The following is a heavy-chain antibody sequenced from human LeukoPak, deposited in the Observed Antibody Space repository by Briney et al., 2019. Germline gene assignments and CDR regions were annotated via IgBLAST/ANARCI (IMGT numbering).Heavy chain of an antibody. D-gene: IGHD6-13*01. CDR1: GFTFSNAW. J-gene: IGHJ4*02. CDR3: TTRIAAAGKVDY. CDR2: IKSKTDGGTT. V-gene: IGHV3-15*01. Sequence: PGGSLRLSCAASGFTFSNAWMSWVRQAPGKGLEWVGRIKSKTDGGTTDYAAPVKGRFTISRDDSKNTLYLQMNSLKTEGTAVYYCTTRIAAAGKVDYWGQGTLVTVSS.